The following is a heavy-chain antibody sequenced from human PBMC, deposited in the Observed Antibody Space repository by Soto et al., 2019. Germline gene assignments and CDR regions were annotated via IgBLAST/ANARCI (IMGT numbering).Heavy chain of an antibody. CDR1: GYTFSSYH. V-gene: IGHV1-18*01. J-gene: IGHJ4*02. CDR3: SRDLPPVDY. Sequence: QIQLVQSGAEVKKPGASVKVSCKASGYTFSSYHITWVRQAPGQGLEWMGWISAYNGNTNYAQNLQGRVTMTTDPSTSTAYMELRSLRSDDTAVYYCSRDLPPVDYWGQGTLVTVSS. CDR2: ISAYNGNT.